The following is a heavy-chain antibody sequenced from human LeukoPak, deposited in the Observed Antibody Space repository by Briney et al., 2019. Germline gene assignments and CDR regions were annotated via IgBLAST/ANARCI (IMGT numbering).Heavy chain of an antibody. D-gene: IGHD1-26*01. CDR2: INPNSGGT. Sequence: GASVKVSCMASGYTFTGYYMHWVRQAPGQGLEWMGWINPNSGGTNYAQKFQGRVTMTRYTSISTAYMELSRLRSDDTAVYYCASIRYSGIDRTFDYWGQGTLVTVSS. J-gene: IGHJ4*02. CDR3: ASIRYSGIDRTFDY. V-gene: IGHV1-2*02. CDR1: GYTFTGYY.